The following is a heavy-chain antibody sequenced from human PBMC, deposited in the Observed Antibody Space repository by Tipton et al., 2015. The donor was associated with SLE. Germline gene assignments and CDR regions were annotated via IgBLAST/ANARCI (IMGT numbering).Heavy chain of an antibody. CDR2: IYTRGST. J-gene: IGHJ6*02. D-gene: IGHD6-13*01. CDR3: PRAGRAAAYGMDV. Sequence: TLSLTCTVSGVSFSSISSYWSWIRQPAGRGLEWLGHIYTRGSTNYNPSLKSRVTISVDTSKNQFSLKLSSVTAADTAVYYCPRAGRAAAYGMDVWGQGTTVTVS. V-gene: IGHV4-61*09. CDR1: GVSFSSISSY.